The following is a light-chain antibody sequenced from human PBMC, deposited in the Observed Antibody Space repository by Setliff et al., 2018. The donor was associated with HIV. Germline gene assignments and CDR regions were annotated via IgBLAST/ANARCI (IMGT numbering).Light chain of an antibody. CDR2: DVS. Sequence: QSVLTQPPSASGSPGQSVTISCTGTSSDVGAYNYASWYQQHPGKAPKLMIYDVSKWPSGVSNRFSGSKSGNTASLTISGLQTEDEADYYCSSYTSSSTYVFGTGTKVTVL. CDR1: SSDVGAYNY. CDR3: SSYTSSSTYV. V-gene: IGLV2-14*03. J-gene: IGLJ1*01.